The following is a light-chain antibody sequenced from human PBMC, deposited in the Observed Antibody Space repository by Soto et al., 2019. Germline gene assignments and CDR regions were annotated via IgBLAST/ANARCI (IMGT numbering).Light chain of an antibody. CDR2: AAS. V-gene: IGKV1-39*01. J-gene: IGKJ1*01. Sequence: DIQTTQSPSTLSASVGDRVTITCRASQSISSYLNWYQQKPGKAPKLLIYAASSLQSGVPSRFSGSGSGTDFTLTIRSLQPEDFATYYCKQSYSTPQTVGQGTKVDI. CDR1: QSISSY. CDR3: KQSYSTPQT.